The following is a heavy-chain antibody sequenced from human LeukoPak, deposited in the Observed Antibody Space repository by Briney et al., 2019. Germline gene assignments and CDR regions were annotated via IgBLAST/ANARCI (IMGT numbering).Heavy chain of an antibody. D-gene: IGHD6-25*01. CDR1: GCSVSSTNW. CDR3: AREGGFYRPLDY. J-gene: IGHJ4*02. Sequence: PSETLSLTCGVSGCSVSSTNWWTWIRQPPGKGLEWIGEVHLDGRTNFNPSLKSRLTMAVALSENHVSMKLTSVTAADTAVYYCAREGGFYRPLDYSGQGTLVTVSS. V-gene: IGHV4-4*02. CDR2: VHLDGRT.